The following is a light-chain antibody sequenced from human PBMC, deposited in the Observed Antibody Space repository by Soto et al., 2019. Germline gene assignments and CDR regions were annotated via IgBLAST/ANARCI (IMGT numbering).Light chain of an antibody. CDR2: GSS. J-gene: IGKJ1*01. Sequence: EIVLTQSPGTLSLSPGERATLSCRASQSVSSIFLAWYQQKPGQAPRLLIYGSSIRATGIPDRFSGSGSGTDFTLTISRVEPEDFAVYYCQQYCSSPWTFGQGTKVEIK. CDR3: QQYCSSPWT. CDR1: QSVSSIF. V-gene: IGKV3-20*01.